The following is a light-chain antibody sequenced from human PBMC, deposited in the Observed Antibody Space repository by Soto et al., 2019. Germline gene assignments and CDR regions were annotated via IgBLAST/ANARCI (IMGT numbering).Light chain of an antibody. CDR1: QSISTY. Sequence: DIQMTQSPSSLSASVGDRVTITCRASQSISTYLTWFQQKPGRAPKLLIYLTSTLQSGVPSRFSGSGSGTDFTLTISSLQPEDFATYYCQQSSTTPWTFGQGTKVDVK. CDR2: LTS. CDR3: QQSSTTPWT. V-gene: IGKV1-39*01. J-gene: IGKJ1*01.